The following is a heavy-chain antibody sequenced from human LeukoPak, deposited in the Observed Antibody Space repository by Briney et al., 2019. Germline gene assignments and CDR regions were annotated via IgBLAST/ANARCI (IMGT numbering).Heavy chain of an antibody. Sequence: GGSLRLSCAASGFTFSAYWMSWVRQAPGKGLEWVANVNEDGSARYYVDSVKGRFTVSRDNTRDSLYLQMNILRAEDTAVYYCARDLGSSHDFWGQGTLVTVSS. CDR2: VNEDGSAR. CDR1: GFTFSAYW. V-gene: IGHV3-7*05. D-gene: IGHD6-13*01. J-gene: IGHJ4*02. CDR3: ARDLGSSHDF.